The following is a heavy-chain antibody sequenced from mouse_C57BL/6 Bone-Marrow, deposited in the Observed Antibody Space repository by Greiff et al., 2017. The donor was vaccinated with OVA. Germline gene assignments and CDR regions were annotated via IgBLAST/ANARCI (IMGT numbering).Heavy chain of an antibody. Sequence: VKLMESGPGLVQPSQSLSITCTVSGFSLTSYGVHWVRQSPGKGLEWLGVIWSGGSTDYNAAFISRLSISKDNSKSQVFFKMNSLQADDTAIYYCARNWELTGTAWFAYWGQGTLVTVSA. CDR2: IWSGGST. J-gene: IGHJ3*01. CDR3: ARNWELTGTAWFAY. CDR1: GFSLTSYG. D-gene: IGHD4-1*01. V-gene: IGHV2-2*01.